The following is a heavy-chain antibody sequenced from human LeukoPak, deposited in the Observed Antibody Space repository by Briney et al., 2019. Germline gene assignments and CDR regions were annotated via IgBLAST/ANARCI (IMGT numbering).Heavy chain of an antibody. CDR2: ISSSSTI. Sequence: HSGGSLRLSCAASGFTFSSYSMNWVRQAPGKGLEWVSYISSSSTIYYADSVKGRFTISRDNAKNSLYLQMNSLRAEDTAVYYCARGGSYSSNAFDIWGQGTMVTVSA. V-gene: IGHV3-48*01. CDR1: GFTFSSYS. J-gene: IGHJ3*02. D-gene: IGHD1-26*01. CDR3: ARGGSYSSNAFDI.